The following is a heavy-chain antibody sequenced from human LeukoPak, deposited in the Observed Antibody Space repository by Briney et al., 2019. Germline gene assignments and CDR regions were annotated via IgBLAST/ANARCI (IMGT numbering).Heavy chain of an antibody. CDR2: IRYEGINK. J-gene: IGHJ6*04. CDR3: AELGITMIGGV. Sequence: GGSLRLSCAPSGFTFSSYAMHWVRQAPGKGLEWVAFIRYEGINKYYADSVKGRLTISRDNAKNSMSLQMNSLRAEDTAVYYCAELGITMIGGVWGKGTTVTISS. CDR1: GFTFSSYA. V-gene: IGHV3-30*02. D-gene: IGHD3-10*02.